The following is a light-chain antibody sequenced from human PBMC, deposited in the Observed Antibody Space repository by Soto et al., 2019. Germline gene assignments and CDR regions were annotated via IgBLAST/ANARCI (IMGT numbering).Light chain of an antibody. Sequence: QLVLTQSPSASASLGASVKITCTLSSGHSSYPIAWHQQQPDKGPRYLMKLNSDGSHSKGDGIPDRFSGSSSGAERYLTISSLQSEDEADYYCQTWATGIRVFGGGTKLTVL. V-gene: IGLV4-69*01. CDR2: LNSDGSH. CDR1: SGHSSYP. J-gene: IGLJ2*01. CDR3: QTWATGIRV.